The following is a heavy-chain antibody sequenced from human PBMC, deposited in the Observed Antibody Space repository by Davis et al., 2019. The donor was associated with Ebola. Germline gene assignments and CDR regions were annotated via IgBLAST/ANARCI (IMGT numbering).Heavy chain of an antibody. J-gene: IGHJ6*02. D-gene: IGHD3-3*01. V-gene: IGHV3-30*18. CDR2: ISYDGSNK. CDR1: GFSFRSHG. Sequence: GGSLRLSCAASGFSFRSHGMHWVRQAPGKGLEWVAIISYDGSNKYYADSVKGRFTISRDNSKNTLYLQMNSLRAEDTAVYYCAKVYDFWGLDGMDVWGQGTTVTVSS. CDR3: AKVYDFWGLDGMDV.